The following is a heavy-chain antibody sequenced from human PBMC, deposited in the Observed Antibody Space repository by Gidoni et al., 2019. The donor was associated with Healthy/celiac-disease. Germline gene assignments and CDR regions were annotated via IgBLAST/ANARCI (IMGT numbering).Heavy chain of an antibody. D-gene: IGHD1-26*01. CDR1: GGSVIRGSYY. J-gene: IGHJ4*02. Sequence: QVQLRESGPGLVKPWEALSLPCTVPGGSVIRGSYYWSWIRQPPGKGRAWFWYIYYSGSTNYNLPLKSRVIISVDTSKNQFPLKLSSVTAADTAVYYCARVHSGSYHRHYWGQGTLVTVSS. CDR2: IYYSGST. CDR3: ARVHSGSYHRHY. V-gene: IGHV4-61*01.